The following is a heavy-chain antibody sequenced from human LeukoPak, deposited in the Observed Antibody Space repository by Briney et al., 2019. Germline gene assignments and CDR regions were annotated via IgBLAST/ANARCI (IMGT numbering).Heavy chain of an antibody. V-gene: IGHV3-66*01. J-gene: IGHJ4*02. CDR1: GFTVSSNY. CDR3: ARGASGSYYVDY. Sequence: GGSLRLSCAASGFTVSSNYMSWVRQAPGKGLEWVSVIYSGGDTYYGDSVKGRFTISRDNSKNTLYLQMNSLRAEDTAVYYCARGASGSYYVDYWGQGILVTVSS. CDR2: IYSGGDT. D-gene: IGHD1-26*01.